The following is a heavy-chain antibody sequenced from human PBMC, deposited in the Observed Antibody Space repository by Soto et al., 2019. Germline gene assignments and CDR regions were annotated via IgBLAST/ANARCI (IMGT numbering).Heavy chain of an antibody. CDR1: GAPFNNDY. D-gene: IGHD4-17*01. CDR3: ARLPYTVVTAIDV. V-gene: IGHV4-59*01. J-gene: IGHJ3*01. CDR2: VSYSGRT. Sequence: XESLWLIGSISGAPFNNDYWNWIRQPPGKGLEWIGYVSYSGRTNYNPSLKSRVNMLVDKSKNQFSLNLTSVTAADSAVYYGARLPYTVVTAIDVWGQGTMVTVPS.